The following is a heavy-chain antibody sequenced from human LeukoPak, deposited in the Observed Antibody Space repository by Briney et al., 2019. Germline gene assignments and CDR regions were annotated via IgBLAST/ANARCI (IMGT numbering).Heavy chain of an antibody. CDR2: INHSGST. CDR1: GGSFSGYY. J-gene: IGHJ4*02. V-gene: IGHV4-34*01. D-gene: IGHD6-13*01. CDR3: ATRIGNSSSWTLYYFDY. Sequence: SETLSLTCAVYGGSFSGYYWSWIRQPPGRGLEWIGEINHSGSTNYNPSLKSRVTISVDTSKNQFSLKLSSVTAADTAVYYCATRIGNSSSWTLYYFDYWGQGTLVTVSS.